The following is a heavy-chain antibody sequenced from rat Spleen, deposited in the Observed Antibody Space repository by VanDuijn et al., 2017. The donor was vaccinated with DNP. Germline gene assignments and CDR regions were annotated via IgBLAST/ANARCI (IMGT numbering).Heavy chain of an antibody. V-gene: IGHV5-29*01. Sequence: EVLLVESDGGLVQPGRSLKLSCAVSGFTFSDYYMAWVRQAPTKGLEWVATISYDGSSTWYRDSVKGRFTISRDNAKSTLYLQMDSLRSEDTATYYCASLWSLDYWGQGVMVTVSS. CDR1: GFTFSDYY. D-gene: IGHD1-3*01. CDR3: ASLWSLDY. CDR2: ISYDGSST. J-gene: IGHJ2*01.